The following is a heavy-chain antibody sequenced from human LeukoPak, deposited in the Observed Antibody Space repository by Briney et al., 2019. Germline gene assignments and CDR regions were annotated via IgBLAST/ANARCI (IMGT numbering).Heavy chain of an antibody. CDR3: ARDLYDFWSGYPTLDY. V-gene: IGHV4-39*07. J-gene: IGHJ4*02. Sequence: PSETLSLTCTVSGGSISSSSYYWGWIRQPPGKGLEWIGSIYYSGSTYYNPSLKSRVTISVDTSKNQFSLKLSSVTAADTAVYYCARDLYDFWSGYPTLDYWGQGTLVTVSS. D-gene: IGHD3-3*01. CDR1: GGSISSSSYY. CDR2: IYYSGST.